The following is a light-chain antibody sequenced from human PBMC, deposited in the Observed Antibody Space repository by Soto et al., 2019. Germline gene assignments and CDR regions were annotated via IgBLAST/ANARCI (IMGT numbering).Light chain of an antibody. CDR1: QSVTSNY. V-gene: IGKV3-20*01. CDR3: HQYGSSITWT. J-gene: IGKJ1*01. CDR2: AAS. Sequence: EVVLTQSPGTVSLSPGERATLSCRASQSVTSNYLAWYQQKPGQAPRLLIYAASSRDTGIPDRFSGSGSGTDFTLSISRLEPEDFAVYYCHQYGSSITWTFGQGTKVEIK.